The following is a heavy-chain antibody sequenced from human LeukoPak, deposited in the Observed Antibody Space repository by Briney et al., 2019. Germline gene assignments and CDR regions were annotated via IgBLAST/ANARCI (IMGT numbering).Heavy chain of an antibody. J-gene: IGHJ3*01. CDR3: ATEERGTGDAFDL. V-gene: IGHV3-33*01. CDR1: GFTFNNYA. Sequence: GRSLRLSCATSGFTFNNYAMHWVRQAPGKGLEWVAIIWHDGSDRYYTNSVRGRFTISRDDSKNTLYLQMNSLRVEDTAVYFRATEERGTGDAFDLWGRGTMVTVSS. D-gene: IGHD3-16*01. CDR2: IWHDGSDR.